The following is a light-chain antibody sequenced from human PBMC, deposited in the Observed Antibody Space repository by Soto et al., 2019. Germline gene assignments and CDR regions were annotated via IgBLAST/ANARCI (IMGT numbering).Light chain of an antibody. V-gene: IGKV3-15*01. CDR3: QQYDRWPVT. CDR2: DAS. J-gene: IGKJ4*01. Sequence: EVFMTQAPSSVCASPVEGVTFSCRASQSVTTNSAWYQHKPGQSPRLLISDASTGASGIPPRFSGSGSGTEFTLTIDRLQSADFAVYYCQQYDRWPVTFGGGTKVDNK. CDR1: QSVTTN.